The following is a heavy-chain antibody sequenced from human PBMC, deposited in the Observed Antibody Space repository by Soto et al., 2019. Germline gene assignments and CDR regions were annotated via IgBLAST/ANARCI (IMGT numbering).Heavy chain of an antibody. J-gene: IGHJ4*02. V-gene: IGHV3-23*01. D-gene: IGHD5-12*01. Sequence: PGGSLRLSCAASGFTFSSYAMSWVRQAPGKGLEWVSAISGSGGSTYYADSVKGRFTISRDNSKNTLYLQMNSLRAEDTAVYYCAKDVYSGYDPRNFDYWGQGTLVTVSS. CDR2: ISGSGGST. CDR3: AKDVYSGYDPRNFDY. CDR1: GFTFSSYA.